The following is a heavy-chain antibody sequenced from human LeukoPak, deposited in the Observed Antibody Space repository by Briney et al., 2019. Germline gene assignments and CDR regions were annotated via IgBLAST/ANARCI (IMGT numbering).Heavy chain of an antibody. D-gene: IGHD3-16*02. V-gene: IGHV1-18*01. CDR1: VYIFNDYG. CDR2: IRVYNGNT. J-gene: IGHJ4*02. CDR3: ARDLGTFGGVIVSGY. Sequence: ASVTVSCKASVYIFNDYGISWVRQAPGQGLEWMGWIRVYNGNTNYAQKFQDRVTMTTDISTGTAYMELSSLRSDDAAVYYCARDLGTFGGVIVSGYWGQGTLVTVSS.